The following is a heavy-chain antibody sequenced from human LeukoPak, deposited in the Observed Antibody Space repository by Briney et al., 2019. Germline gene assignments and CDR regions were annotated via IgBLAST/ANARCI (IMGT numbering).Heavy chain of an antibody. CDR1: GFTFSSYS. V-gene: IGHV3-21*01. D-gene: IGHD4-17*01. J-gene: IGHJ3*02. Sequence: GSLRLSCAASGFTFSSYSMNWVRQAPGKGLEWVSSISSSSSYIYYADSVKGRFTISRDNAKNSLYLQMNSLRAEDTAVYYCARYLDYGDYAAFDIWGQGTMVTVSS. CDR3: ARYLDYGDYAAFDI. CDR2: ISSSSSYI.